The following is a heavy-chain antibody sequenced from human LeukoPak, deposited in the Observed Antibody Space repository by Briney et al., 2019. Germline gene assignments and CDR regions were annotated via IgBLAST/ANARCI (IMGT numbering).Heavy chain of an antibody. CDR1: GFTFSNYD. J-gene: IGHJ4*02. D-gene: IGHD1/OR15-1a*01. V-gene: IGHV3-23*01. CDR2: ISASGGST. CDR3: AKGTANIDY. Sequence: GGSLRLSSAASGFTFSNYDMTWVRQAPGKGLEWVSAISASGGSTFYADSVKGRFTISRDNSMNTLSLQMNSLRAEDTAVYYCAKGTANIDYWGQGTLVTVSS.